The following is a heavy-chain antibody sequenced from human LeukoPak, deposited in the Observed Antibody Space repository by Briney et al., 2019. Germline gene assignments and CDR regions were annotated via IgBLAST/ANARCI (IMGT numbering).Heavy chain of an antibody. D-gene: IGHD2-8*01. Sequence: ASVKVSCKASGGTFSSYTISWVRQAPGQGLEWMGRIIPILGIANYAQKFQGRVTITADKSTSTAYTELSSLRSEDTAVYYCASEMVYAADYWGQGTLVTVSS. CDR2: IIPILGIA. V-gene: IGHV1-69*02. J-gene: IGHJ4*02. CDR1: GGTFSSYT. CDR3: ASEMVYAADY.